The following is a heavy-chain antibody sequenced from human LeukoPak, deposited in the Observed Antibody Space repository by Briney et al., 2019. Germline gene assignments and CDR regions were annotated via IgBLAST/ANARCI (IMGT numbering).Heavy chain of an antibody. CDR2: IYHSGST. J-gene: IGHJ4*02. Sequence: KPSETLSLTCAVSGGSISSGGYSWSWIRQPPGKGLEWIGYIYHSGSTYYNPSLKSRVTISVDRSKNQFSLRLSSVTAADTAVYYCARGYGSGSPKVGKPYFDYWGQGTLVTVSS. D-gene: IGHD3-10*01. CDR3: ARGYGSGSPKVGKPYFDY. CDR1: GGSISSGGYS. V-gene: IGHV4-30-2*01.